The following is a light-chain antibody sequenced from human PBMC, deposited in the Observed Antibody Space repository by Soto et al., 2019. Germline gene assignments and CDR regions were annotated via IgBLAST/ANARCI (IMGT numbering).Light chain of an antibody. CDR1: QSVSGNY. J-gene: IGKJ5*01. CDR2: DAS. CDR3: QQRSNWPPFT. Sequence: IVLTQSPGALSLSPGESATLSCRASQSVSGNYLAWYQQKPGQSPRLVIYDASSRATGIPARFSGSGSGTDFTLTISSLEPEDFAVYYCQQRSNWPPFTFGQGTRLEIK. V-gene: IGKV3D-20*02.